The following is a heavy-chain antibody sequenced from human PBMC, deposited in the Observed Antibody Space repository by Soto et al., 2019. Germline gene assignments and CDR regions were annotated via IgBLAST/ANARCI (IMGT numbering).Heavy chain of an antibody. Sequence: QVRLVQSGTEVKKPGASVMVSCKASGYTFANYAIHWVRQAPGQDFEWMGWINAGNGNTRNSQKFQGRVTFTRDTSATAAQVEVGSLRFEDTAVYYWARGLSGWGLTNGHFGVDVWGQGTTVIVSS. CDR1: GYTFANYA. D-gene: IGHD3-16*01. CDR2: INAGNGNT. V-gene: IGHV1-3*01. CDR3: ARGLSGWGLTNGHFGVDV. J-gene: IGHJ6*02.